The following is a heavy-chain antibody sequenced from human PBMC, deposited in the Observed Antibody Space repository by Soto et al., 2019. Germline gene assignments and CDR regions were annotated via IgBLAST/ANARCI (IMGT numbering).Heavy chain of an antibody. CDR3: ARAFDYNWNDAYYFAY. CDR2: IYYSGST. D-gene: IGHD1-20*01. J-gene: IGHJ4*02. V-gene: IGHV4-31*03. CDR1: GGSISSGGYY. Sequence: QVQLQESGPGLVKPSQTLSLTCTVSGGSISSGGYYWSWLRQHPGKGLEWIGYIYYSGSTYSNPFLKSRVTISVDTSKNQFSLNLSSVTAADTAVYYCARAFDYNWNDAYYFAYWGQGTLGTVSS.